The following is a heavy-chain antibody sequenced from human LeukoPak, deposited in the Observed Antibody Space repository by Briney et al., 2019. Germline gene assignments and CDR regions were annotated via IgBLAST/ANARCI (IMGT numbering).Heavy chain of an antibody. CDR3: ARARNDYDSNGFSLLDY. J-gene: IGHJ4*02. D-gene: IGHD3-22*01. Sequence: GTSLRLSCAASGIIFSSHGMHWVRQAPGKGLEWVAVIWYDGSNIYYTDSVKGRFTISRDNSKNTLYLQMNSLRAEDTALYYCARARNDYDSNGFSLLDYWGQGTLVTVSS. CDR2: IWYDGSNI. CDR1: GIIFSSHG. V-gene: IGHV3-33*01.